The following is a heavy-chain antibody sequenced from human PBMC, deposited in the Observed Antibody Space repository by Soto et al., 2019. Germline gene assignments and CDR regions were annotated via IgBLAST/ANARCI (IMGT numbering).Heavy chain of an antibody. CDR2: ISGAGDTT. V-gene: IGHV3-23*01. CDR1: GFTLSNYG. Sequence: EVRLLESGGGLVQPGGSLRLSCEGSGFTLSNYGMDWVRQAPGKGLEWISFISGAGDTTYYADSVKGRFIISRDNSKNTLYLQMNSLRAEDTAIYYCAKSFSQSNVWRAYRLKTDFDYWGQGALVTVTS. J-gene: IGHJ4*02. CDR3: AKSFSQSNVWRAYRLKTDFDY. D-gene: IGHD3-16*02.